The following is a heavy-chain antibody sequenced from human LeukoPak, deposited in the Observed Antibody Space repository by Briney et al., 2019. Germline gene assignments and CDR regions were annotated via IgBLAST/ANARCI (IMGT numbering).Heavy chain of an antibody. CDR3: AKGYSSSWYDY. J-gene: IGHJ4*02. D-gene: IGHD6-13*01. Sequence: ASVKVSCKASGYTFTSYYMHWVRQAPGQGLEWMGIINPSGGSTSYAQKFQGRVTMTRNTSINTAYMELSGLRPEDTAVYYCAKGYSSSWYDYWGQGTLVTVS. V-gene: IGHV1-46*01. CDR1: GYTFTSYY. CDR2: INPSGGST.